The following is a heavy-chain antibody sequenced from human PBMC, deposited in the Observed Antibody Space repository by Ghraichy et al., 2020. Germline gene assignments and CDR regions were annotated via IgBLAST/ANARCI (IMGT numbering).Heavy chain of an antibody. V-gene: IGHV3-21*01. D-gene: IGHD3-10*01. CDR1: GFTFSSYS. Sequence: GGSLRLSCAASGFTFSSYSMNWVRQAPGKGLEWVSSICSSSSYIYYADSVKGRFTISRDNAKNSLYLQMNSLRAEDTAVYYCARDRHLWFGELFYYYYYGMDVWGQGTTVTVSS. CDR3: ARDRHLWFGELFYYYYYGMDV. CDR2: ICSSSSYI. J-gene: IGHJ6*02.